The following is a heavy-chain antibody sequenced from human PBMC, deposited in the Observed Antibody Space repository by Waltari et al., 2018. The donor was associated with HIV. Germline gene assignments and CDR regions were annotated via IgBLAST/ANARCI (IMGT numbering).Heavy chain of an antibody. CDR2: INPSGGST. Sequence: QVQLVQSGAEVKKPGASVKVSCKASGYTFSSHYMYWVRQAPGQGLEWMGIINPSGGSTRYAQKFQGRVTMTRDTSTSTVYMELSSLRSEDTAVYYCARDGSSQTVTDWLDPWGQGTLVTVSS. CDR1: GYTFSSHY. V-gene: IGHV1-46*01. D-gene: IGHD3-10*01. CDR3: ARDGSSQTVTDWLDP. J-gene: IGHJ5*02.